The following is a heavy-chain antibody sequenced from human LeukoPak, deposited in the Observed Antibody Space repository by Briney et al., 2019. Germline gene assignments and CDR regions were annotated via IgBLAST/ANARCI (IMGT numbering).Heavy chain of an antibody. CDR2: ISRSSSYI. CDR3: ARGRYNYGYIYDY. V-gene: IGHV3-21*01. J-gene: IGHJ4*02. CDR1: GFTFSSHS. Sequence: PGGSLRLSCAASGFTFSSHSMNWVRQAPGKGLEWVSSISRSSSYIYYADSVKGRFTISRDNAKNSLYLQMNSLRAEDTAVYYCARGRYNYGYIYDYWGQGTLVTVSS. D-gene: IGHD5-18*01.